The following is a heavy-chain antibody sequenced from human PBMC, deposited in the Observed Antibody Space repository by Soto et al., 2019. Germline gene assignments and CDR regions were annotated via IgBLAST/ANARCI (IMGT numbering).Heavy chain of an antibody. J-gene: IGHJ6*02. D-gene: IGHD6-13*01. Sequence: SETLSLTCAVSGGSISSSNWWSWVRQPPGKGLEWIGEIYHSGSTNYNPSLKSRVTISVDKSKNQFSLKLSSVTAADTAVYYCARVYGGSSSWFAVDYYGMDVWGQGTTVT. CDR3: ARVYGGSSSWFAVDYYGMDV. V-gene: IGHV4-4*02. CDR1: GGSISSSNW. CDR2: IYHSGST.